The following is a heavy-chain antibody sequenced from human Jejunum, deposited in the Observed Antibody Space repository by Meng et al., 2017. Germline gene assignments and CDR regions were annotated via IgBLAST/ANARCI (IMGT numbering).Heavy chain of an antibody. CDR3: ARGTMFNHQMQAFDL. CDR2: IYPGDSDT. Sequence: GESLKISCEGSGYTFTNYWIGWVRQIPGKGLEWMGIIYPGDSDTRYSPSFRGQVTISVDKSYTIAFLQWSSLKASDTAMYYCARGTMFNHQMQAFDLWGQGTMVTVSS. J-gene: IGHJ3*01. CDR1: GYTFTNYW. V-gene: IGHV5-51*01. D-gene: IGHD3-10*02.